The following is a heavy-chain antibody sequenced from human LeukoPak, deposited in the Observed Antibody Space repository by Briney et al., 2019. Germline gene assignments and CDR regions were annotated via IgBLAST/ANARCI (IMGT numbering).Heavy chain of an antibody. CDR3: ARDVYGDGYNSFDY. CDR1: GFIVSSNH. V-gene: IGHV3-66*01. Sequence: GGSLRLSCAVSGFIVSSNHMNWVRQAPGKGLEWVSVIYSGGYSGGGPFYADSVKGRFTTSSDSSKNTLFLQVNSLRAEDTAVYYCARDVYGDGYNSFDYWGLGILVTVSS. J-gene: IGHJ4*02. CDR2: IYSGGYSGGGP. D-gene: IGHD5-24*01.